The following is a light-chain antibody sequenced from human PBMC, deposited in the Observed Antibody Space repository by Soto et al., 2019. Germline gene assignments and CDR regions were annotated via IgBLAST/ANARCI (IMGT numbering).Light chain of an antibody. Sequence: EVVLTQSPGTLSLSPGERATLSCRTSQIISSSYLAWYQQRPGQAPRLLMHGTSSRASGIPDRFSGSGSGTEFTLTISRLEPEDFTVYYCHHYETFGQGTKV. CDR3: HHYET. V-gene: IGKV3-20*01. CDR2: GTS. CDR1: QIISSSY. J-gene: IGKJ1*01.